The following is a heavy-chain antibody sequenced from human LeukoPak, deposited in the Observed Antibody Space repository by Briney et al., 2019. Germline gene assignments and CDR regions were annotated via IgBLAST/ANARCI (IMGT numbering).Heavy chain of an antibody. CDR3: WTGVRAFGVSSGRYRGAPIDY. CDR1: GFTFSSYG. D-gene: IGHD6-19*01. V-gene: IGHV3-30*03. J-gene: IGHJ4*02. Sequence: GGSLRLSCAASGFTFSSYGMHWVRQAPGKGLEWVAVISYDGSNKYYADSVKGRFTISRDNSKNTLYLQMNSLRAEDTAVYYCWTGVRAFGVSSGRYRGAPIDYWGQGTLVTVSS. CDR2: ISYDGSNK.